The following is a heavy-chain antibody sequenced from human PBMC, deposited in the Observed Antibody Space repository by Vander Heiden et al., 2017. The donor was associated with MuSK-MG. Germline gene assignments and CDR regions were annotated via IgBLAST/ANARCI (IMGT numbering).Heavy chain of an antibody. J-gene: IGHJ4*02. CDR1: GYSFTSYW. V-gene: IGHV5-51*01. Sequence: EVQLVQSGAAVKKPGESLKVSCTGSGYSFTSYWIGWVRQRPGKGREWMGIIYPGDSETRYSPSFQGQVTIAADKSISTAYLQWSSLKASDTAMYYCARNYDSSGYFPPLGDYWGQGTLVTVAA. D-gene: IGHD3-22*01. CDR3: ARNYDSSGYFPPLGDY. CDR2: IYPGDSET.